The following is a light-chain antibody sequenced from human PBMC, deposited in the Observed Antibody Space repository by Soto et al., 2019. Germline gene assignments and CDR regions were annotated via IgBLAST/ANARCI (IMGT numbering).Light chain of an antibody. CDR3: SSYTTNYSVV. V-gene: IGLV2-14*03. Sequence: QSVLTQPASVSGSPGQSITISCTGTSSDVGGYNFVSWYQHHPGKAPKVVVYDVTSRPSGVSSRFSGSRSGNTASLTIFGLQAEDEADYYCSSYTTNYSVVFGGGTKVTVL. CDR2: DVT. J-gene: IGLJ2*01. CDR1: SSDVGGYNF.